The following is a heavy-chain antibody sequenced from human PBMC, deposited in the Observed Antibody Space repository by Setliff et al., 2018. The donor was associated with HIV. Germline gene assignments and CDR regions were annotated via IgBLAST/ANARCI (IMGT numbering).Heavy chain of an antibody. CDR1: GGNFRSYG. CDR2: IIPMSGVP. D-gene: IGHD6-13*01. V-gene: IGHV1-69*10. Sequence: SVKVSCKASGGNFRSYGISWVRQAPGQGLEWMGGIIPMSGVPKYAQKFQGRVTITADKSTSTAYMELSSLRSEDTAVYYCARSTDSSSFDYWGQGTLVTVSS. CDR3: ARSTDSSSFDY. J-gene: IGHJ4*02.